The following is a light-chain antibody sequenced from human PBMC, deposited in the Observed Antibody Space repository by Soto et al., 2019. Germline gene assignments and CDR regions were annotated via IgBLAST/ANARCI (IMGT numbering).Light chain of an antibody. J-gene: IGLJ2*01. CDR3: QTWGTGTLV. V-gene: IGLV4-69*01. CDR1: SGHGSYA. CDR2: VDSDGSH. Sequence: QSVLTQAPSASASLGASVKLTCTLSSGHGSYAIAWHQQQPEKGPRYLMKVDSDGSHNKGDGIPDRFSGSSSGTERYLTISSLQFEDEADYSCQTWGTGTLVFGGGTKLTVL.